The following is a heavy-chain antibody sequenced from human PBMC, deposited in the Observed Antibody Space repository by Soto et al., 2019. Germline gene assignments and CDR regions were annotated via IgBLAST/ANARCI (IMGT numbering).Heavy chain of an antibody. CDR3: ARLSITANGGWFDP. CDR2: ISYSGST. D-gene: IGHD6-6*01. Sequence: QVQLQESDPGLVKPSQTLSLTCTVSGGSINSGHYYWSWIRHHPGKGLEWIGYISYSGSTSYNPSLKSRVTISVDTSKNQFSLNLSSVTAADTAVYYCARLSITANGGWFDPWGQGTLVTVSS. CDR1: GGSINSGHYY. V-gene: IGHV4-31*03. J-gene: IGHJ5*02.